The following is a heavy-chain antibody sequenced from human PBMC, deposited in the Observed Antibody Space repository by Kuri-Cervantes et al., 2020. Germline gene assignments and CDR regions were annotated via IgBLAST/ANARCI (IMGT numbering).Heavy chain of an antibody. V-gene: IGHV3-74*01. CDR1: GFTFSRYW. CDR2: IRSDGSTT. J-gene: IGHJ4*02. D-gene: IGHD6-19*01. CDR3: ARDKGSGWSRFDY. Sequence: GGSLRLSCAASGFTFSRYWMHWVRQAPGKGLVWVSRIRSDGSTTIYADSMKGRFTISRDNAKNTLYLQMNSLRAEDTAVYYCARDKGSGWSRFDYWGQGTLVTVSS.